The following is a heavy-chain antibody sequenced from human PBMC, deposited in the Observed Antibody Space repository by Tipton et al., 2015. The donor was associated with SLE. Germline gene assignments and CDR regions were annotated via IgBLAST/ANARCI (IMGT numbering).Heavy chain of an antibody. CDR2: INHGGST. Sequence: TLSLTCAVYGGSSSAYYWSWIRQPPGKGLEWIGEINHGGSTNYNPSLKSRVTISVDTSKNQFSLKLSSVTAADTAMYYCASTFWYFDYWGQGTLVTVSS. V-gene: IGHV4-34*01. D-gene: IGHD3-16*01. J-gene: IGHJ4*02. CDR1: GGSSSAYY. CDR3: ASTFWYFDY.